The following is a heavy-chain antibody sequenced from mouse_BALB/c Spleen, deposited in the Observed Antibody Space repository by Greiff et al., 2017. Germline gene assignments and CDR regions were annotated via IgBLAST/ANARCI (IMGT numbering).Heavy chain of an antibody. V-gene: IGHV14-3*02. CDR2: IDPANGNT. CDR3: ASGYDYAMDY. J-gene: IGHJ4*01. CDR1: GFNIKDTY. D-gene: IGHD2-14*01. Sequence: EVQLQQSGAELVKPGASVKLSCTASGFNIKDTYMHWVKQRPEQGLEWIGRIDPANGNTKYDPKFQGKATITADTSSNTAYLQLCSLTSEDTAVYYCASGYDYAMDYWGQGTSVTVSS.